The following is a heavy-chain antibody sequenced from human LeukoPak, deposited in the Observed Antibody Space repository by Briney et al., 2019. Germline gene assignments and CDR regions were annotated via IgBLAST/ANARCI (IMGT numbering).Heavy chain of an antibody. CDR1: GVSFSSYY. CDR3: ARHSPGYYYYGMDV. CDR2: IYYSGST. J-gene: IGHJ6*02. V-gene: IGHV4-39*01. Sequence: SETLSLTCAVYGVSFSSYYWGWIRQPPGEGLEWIGSIYYSGSTYYNPSLKSRVTISVDTSENQFSLKLSSVTAADTAVYYCARHSPGYYYYGMDVWGQGTTVTVSS.